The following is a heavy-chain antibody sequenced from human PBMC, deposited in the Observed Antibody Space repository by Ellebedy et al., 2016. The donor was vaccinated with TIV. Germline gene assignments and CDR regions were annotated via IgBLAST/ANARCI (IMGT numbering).Heavy chain of an antibody. Sequence: GGSLRLSXAASGFTFSSYAMSWVRQAPGKGLEWVSAISGSGGSTYYADSVKGRFTISRDNSKNTLYLQMNSLRAEDTAVYYCATAYDFWSGTPHYYYYYMDVWGKGTTVTVSS. CDR2: ISGSGGST. J-gene: IGHJ6*03. CDR1: GFTFSSYA. V-gene: IGHV3-23*01. CDR3: ATAYDFWSGTPHYYYYYMDV. D-gene: IGHD3-3*01.